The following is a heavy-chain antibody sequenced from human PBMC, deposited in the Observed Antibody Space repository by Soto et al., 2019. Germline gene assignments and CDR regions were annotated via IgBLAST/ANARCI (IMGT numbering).Heavy chain of an antibody. CDR1: GYTFSNFG. CDR2: ITPYNGNA. CDR3: ARARMYSVAYHDY. V-gene: IGHV1-18*04. Sequence: ASVKVSCKASGYTFSNFGINWVRQAPGQGLEWMGWITPYNGNANYAQKHQDRLTITTDTSTNTAYLELRSLRSDDTAVYFCARARMYSVAYHDYWGQGTLVTVSS. J-gene: IGHJ4*02. D-gene: IGHD1-26*01.